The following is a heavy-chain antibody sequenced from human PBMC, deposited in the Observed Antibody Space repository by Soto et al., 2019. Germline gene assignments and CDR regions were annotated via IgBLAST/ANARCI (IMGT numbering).Heavy chain of an antibody. CDR2: IWYDGSNK. D-gene: IGHD6-19*01. V-gene: IGHV3-33*01. J-gene: IGHJ4*02. CDR3: AREGVVAGSRDF. CDR1: GFIFSNYG. Sequence: GGSVRLSCAASGFIFSNYGIHWVRQAPGKGLEWVALIWYDGSNKYYADSVKGRFIVSRDNTNNTVYLQLNRLTADDTAMYYCAREGVVAGSRDFWGPGTLVTVSS.